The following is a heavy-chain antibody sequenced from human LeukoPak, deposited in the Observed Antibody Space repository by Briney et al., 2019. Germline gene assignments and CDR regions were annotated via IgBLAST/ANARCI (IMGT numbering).Heavy chain of an antibody. V-gene: IGHV4-4*02. Sequence: SETPSLTCAVSGGSISSSNWWSWVRQPPGKGLEWIGEIYHSGSTNYNPSLKSRVTMSVDTSKNQFSLKLSSVTAADTAVYYCAREYNSSRYMDVWGKGTTVTVSS. CDR1: GGSISSSNW. D-gene: IGHD6-6*01. J-gene: IGHJ6*03. CDR2: IYHSGST. CDR3: AREYNSSRYMDV.